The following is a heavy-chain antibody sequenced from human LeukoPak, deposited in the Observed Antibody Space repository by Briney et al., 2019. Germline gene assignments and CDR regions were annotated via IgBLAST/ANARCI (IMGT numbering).Heavy chain of an antibody. V-gene: IGHV4-31*03. CDR3: ARAGISGSYYFDY. D-gene: IGHD3-10*01. CDR2: IYYSGST. CDR1: GGSISSGGYY. J-gene: IGHJ4*02. Sequence: SETLSLTCTVSGGSISSGGYYWSWIRQHPGKGLEWIGHIYYSGSTYYNPSLKSRVTISVDTSKNQFSLKLSSVTAADTAVYYCARAGISGSYYFDYWGQGTLVTVSS.